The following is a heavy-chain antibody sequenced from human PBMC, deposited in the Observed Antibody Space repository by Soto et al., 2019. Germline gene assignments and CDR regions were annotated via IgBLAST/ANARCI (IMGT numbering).Heavy chain of an antibody. Sequence: SETLSLTCAVSDYSISAGYDWGWIRQPPVKGLEWIACIYHSVATYYNPSLNSRVTISMDTSQNQFSLRLRSVTAADTAIYYCARSTYGYHYLDYVGQGALVNVSS. J-gene: IGHJ4*02. CDR3: ARSTYGYHYLDY. D-gene: IGHD5-18*01. V-gene: IGHV4-38-2*01. CDR1: DYSISAGYD. CDR2: IYHSVAT.